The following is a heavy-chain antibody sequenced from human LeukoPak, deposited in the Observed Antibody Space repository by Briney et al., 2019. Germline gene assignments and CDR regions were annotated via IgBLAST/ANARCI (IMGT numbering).Heavy chain of an antibody. CDR2: IKPDGSEK. CDR1: GFTFSNYW. CDR3: ARLAYYFDY. V-gene: IGHV3-7*01. J-gene: IGHJ4*02. Sequence: GGSLRLSCVASGFTFSNYWMSWVRQAPGKGLEWVANIKPDGSEKYYVDSVKGRFTISRDNAKNSLYLQMNSLRAEDTAVYYCARLAYYFDYWGQGTLVIVSS.